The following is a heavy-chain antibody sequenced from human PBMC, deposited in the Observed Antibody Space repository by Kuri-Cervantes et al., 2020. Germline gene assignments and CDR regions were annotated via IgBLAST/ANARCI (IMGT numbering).Heavy chain of an antibody. J-gene: IGHJ3*02. CDR3: VRHYSEGDAFDI. V-gene: IGHV4-59*08. CDR2: IYYSGST. D-gene: IGHD2-15*01. CDR1: GGSISSYY. Sequence: ESLKISCTVSGGSISSYYWSWIRQPPGKGLEWIGYIYYSGSTYYNPSLRSRFTTSIDTSKNQFSLQLTSVTAADTAVYYCVRHYSEGDAFDIWGQGTMVTVSS.